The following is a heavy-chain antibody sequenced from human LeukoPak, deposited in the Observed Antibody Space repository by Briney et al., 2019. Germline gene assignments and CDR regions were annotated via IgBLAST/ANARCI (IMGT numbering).Heavy chain of an antibody. J-gene: IGHJ5*02. V-gene: IGHV1-8*01. Sequence: ASVKVSCKASGYTFTSYDINWVRQATGQGLEWMGWMNPNSGNTGYAQKFQGRVTITTDESTSTAYMELSSLRSEDTAVYYCARDNYAGANWFDPWGQGTLVTVSS. D-gene: IGHD1-1*01. CDR3: ARDNYAGANWFDP. CDR1: GYTFTSYD. CDR2: MNPNSGNT.